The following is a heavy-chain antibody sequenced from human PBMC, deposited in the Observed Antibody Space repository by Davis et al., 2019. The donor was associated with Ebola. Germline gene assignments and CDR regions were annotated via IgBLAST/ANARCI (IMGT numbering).Heavy chain of an antibody. CDR2: ISYDGSNK. V-gene: IGHV3-30*04. CDR3: ARDSRVGWQQLVRYYYYGMDV. D-gene: IGHD6-13*01. Sequence: GGSLRLSCAASGFTFSSYAMHWVRQAPGKGLEWVAVISYDGSNKYYADSVKGRFTISRDNSKNTLYLQMSSLRAEDTAVYYCARDSRVGWQQLVRYYYYGMDVWGKGTTVTVSS. J-gene: IGHJ6*04. CDR1: GFTFSSYA.